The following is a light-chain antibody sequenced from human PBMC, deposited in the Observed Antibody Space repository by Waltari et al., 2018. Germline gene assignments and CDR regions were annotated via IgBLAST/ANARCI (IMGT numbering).Light chain of an antibody. CDR1: SSDVGGYNY. CDR2: DVD. V-gene: IGLV2-14*03. CDR3: ASFTGNVV. Sequence: QSALTQPASVSGSPGQSITISCTGTSSDVGGYNYVSWYQQHPGKAPKLLIYDVDYRPSGVSNRFSGSRTCNTASLTISGRQAVDEAVYYCASFTGNVVFGGGTKLTVL. J-gene: IGLJ2*01.